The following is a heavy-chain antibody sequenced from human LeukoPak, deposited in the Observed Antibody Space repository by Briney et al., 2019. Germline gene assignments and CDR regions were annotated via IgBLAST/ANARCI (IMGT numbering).Heavy chain of an antibody. CDR1: GGSISSYY. Sequence: PSETLSLTCTVSGGSISSYYRSWIRQPPGKGLEWIGYIYYSGSTNYNPSLKSRVTISVDTSKNQFSLKLSSVTAADTAVYYCARGARGSYSYWGQGTLVTVSS. J-gene: IGHJ4*02. D-gene: IGHD1-26*01. V-gene: IGHV4-59*08. CDR2: IYYSGST. CDR3: ARGARGSYSY.